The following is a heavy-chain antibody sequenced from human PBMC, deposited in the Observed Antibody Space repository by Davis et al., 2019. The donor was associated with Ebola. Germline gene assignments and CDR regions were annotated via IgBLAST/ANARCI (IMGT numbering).Heavy chain of an antibody. CDR2: ISSGSFTI. Sequence: GESLKISCAASGITFSRYSMNWVRQAPGKGLEWVAFISSGSFTIHYADSVKSRFTISRDNAKNSLFLQMNSLRDEDTAVYYCARWSILGQWGQRTLVTVSS. D-gene: IGHD3-3*01. V-gene: IGHV3-48*02. CDR3: ARWSILGQ. J-gene: IGHJ4*02. CDR1: GITFSRYS.